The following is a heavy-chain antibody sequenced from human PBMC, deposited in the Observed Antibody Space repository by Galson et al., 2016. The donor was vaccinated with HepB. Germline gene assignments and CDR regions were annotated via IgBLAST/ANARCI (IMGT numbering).Heavy chain of an antibody. CDR1: GGSMINRDHY. CDR3: SRDGKYYESSGYRDY. J-gene: IGHJ4*02. V-gene: IGHV4-39*07. D-gene: IGHD3-22*01. Sequence: SETLSLTCTVSGGSMINRDHYWGWIRQPPGKGLEWIGNINTGTTYSNPSLKSRVTISVDTSKNELSLKLSSVIAADTAVYYCSRDGKYYESSGYRDYWGQGILVTVSS. CDR2: INTGTT.